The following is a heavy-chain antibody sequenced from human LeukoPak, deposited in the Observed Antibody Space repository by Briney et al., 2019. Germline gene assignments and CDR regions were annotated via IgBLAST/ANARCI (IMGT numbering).Heavy chain of an antibody. J-gene: IGHJ4*02. V-gene: IGHV1-69*13. CDR1: GGTFSSYA. D-gene: IGHD4-17*01. CDR2: IIPIFGTA. CDR3: ARIPDGGHDYGDYVGY. Sequence: GASVKVSCKASGGTFSSYAISWVRQAPGQGLECMGGIIPIFGTANYAQKFQGRVTITADESTSTAYMELSSLRSEDTAVYYCARIPDGGHDYGDYVGYWGQGTLVTVSS.